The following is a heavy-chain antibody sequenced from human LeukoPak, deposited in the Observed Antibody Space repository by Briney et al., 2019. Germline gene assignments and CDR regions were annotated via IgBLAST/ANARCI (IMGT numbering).Heavy chain of an antibody. CDR2: IYYSRST. V-gene: IGHV4-39*01. J-gene: IGHJ5*02. D-gene: IGHD3-22*01. CDR1: GGSISSYY. CDR3: ARHSYDSSGYNWFDP. Sequence: ASETLSLTCTVSGGSISSYYWGWIRQPPGKGLEWIGSIYYSRSTYYNPSLKSRVTISVDTSKNQFSLKLSSVTAADTAVYYCARHSYDSSGYNWFDPWGQGTLVTVSS.